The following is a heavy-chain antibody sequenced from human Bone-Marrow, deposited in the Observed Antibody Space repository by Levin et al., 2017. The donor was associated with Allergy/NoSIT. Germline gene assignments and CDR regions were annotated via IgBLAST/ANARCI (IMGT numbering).Heavy chain of an antibody. J-gene: IGHJ4*02. D-gene: IGHD3-22*01. CDR3: ARGDGISYCPFDY. CDR1: DGSISSSY. Sequence: SETLSLTCTVSDGSISSSYWSWIRQPPGKGLEWIGYIYYSGSTNYNPSLKSRVTISVDTSKNQFSLKLRSVTAADTAVYYCARGDGISYCPFDYWGQGTLVTVSS. CDR2: IYYSGST. V-gene: IGHV4-59*01.